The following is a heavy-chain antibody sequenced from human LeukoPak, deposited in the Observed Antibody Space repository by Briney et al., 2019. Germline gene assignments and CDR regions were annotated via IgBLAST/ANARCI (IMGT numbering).Heavy chain of an antibody. J-gene: IGHJ4*02. CDR3: ARPHSYYGSGMGYFDY. D-gene: IGHD3-10*01. CDR2: IIPIFGTA. V-gene: IGHV1-69*06. CDR1: GGTFSSYA. Sequence: SVKVSCKASGGTFSSYAISWVRQAPGQRLEWMGGIIPIFGTANYAQKFQGRVTITADKSTSTAYMELSSLRSEDTAVYYCARPHSYYGSGMGYFDYWGQGTLVTVSS.